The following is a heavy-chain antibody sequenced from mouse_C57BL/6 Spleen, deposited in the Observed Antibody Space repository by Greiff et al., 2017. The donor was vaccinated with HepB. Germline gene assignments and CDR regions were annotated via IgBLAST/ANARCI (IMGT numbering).Heavy chain of an antibody. CDR3: ARSRTAQATCFAY. V-gene: IGHV1-82*01. CDR2: IYPGDGDT. J-gene: IGHJ3*01. Sequence: VKLQESGPELVKPGASVKISCKASGYAFSSSWMNWVKQRPGKGLEWIGRIYPGDGDTNYNGKFKGKATLTADKSSSTAYMQLSSLTSEDSAIYVCARSRTAQATCFAYWGQGTLVTVSA. D-gene: IGHD3-2*02. CDR1: GYAFSSSW.